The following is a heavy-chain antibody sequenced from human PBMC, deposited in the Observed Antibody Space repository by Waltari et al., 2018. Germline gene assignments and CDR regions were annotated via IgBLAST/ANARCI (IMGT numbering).Heavy chain of an antibody. CDR1: EFTFSDSA. Sequence: EVQLVESGGGLVQPGGSLTLSCAASEFTFSDSAIQWVRQASGKGLEGVGRIRNKINNYATAYSASVKGRFTISRDDTKNTAYLQMNSLKIEDTAVYYCSSILVVGTSRKIPFDIWGQGTVVTVSA. CDR3: SSILVVGTSRKIPFDI. D-gene: IGHD3-22*01. CDR2: IRNKINNYAT. J-gene: IGHJ3*02. V-gene: IGHV3-73*01.